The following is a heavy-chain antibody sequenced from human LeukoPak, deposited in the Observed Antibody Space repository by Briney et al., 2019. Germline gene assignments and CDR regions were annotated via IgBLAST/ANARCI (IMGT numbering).Heavy chain of an antibody. D-gene: IGHD2-2*01. Sequence: GGSLRLSCAASGFTFSIYAMNWVRQAPGKGLEWVSGISDSGRTTYYSHSVKGRFTISRDNSESTVYLQMNSLTAEDTAQYYCATGCVGSPNCQTTGYDHWGQGTLVTVSS. V-gene: IGHV3-23*01. CDR1: GFTFSIYA. CDR3: ATGCVGSPNCQTTGYDH. CDR2: ISDSGRTT. J-gene: IGHJ4*02.